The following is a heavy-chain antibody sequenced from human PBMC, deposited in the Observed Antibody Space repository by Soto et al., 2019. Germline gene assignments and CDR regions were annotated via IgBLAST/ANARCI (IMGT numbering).Heavy chain of an antibody. CDR2: IYPADSET. D-gene: IGHD3-22*01. CDR3: ARRPWLSGYYDY. CDR1: GYSFFSHW. J-gene: IGHJ4*02. V-gene: IGHV5-51*01. Sequence: PGESLKISCKGSGYSFFSHWIGWVRQMPGKGLEWVGIIYPADSETRYSPSFQGQVTTSVDKSINTACLQWSSLKASDTAMYYCARRPWLSGYYDYWGQGTLVTVSS.